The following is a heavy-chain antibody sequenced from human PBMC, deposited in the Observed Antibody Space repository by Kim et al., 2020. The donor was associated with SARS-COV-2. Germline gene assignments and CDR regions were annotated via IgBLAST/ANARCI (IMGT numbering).Heavy chain of an antibody. V-gene: IGHV3-23*01. CDR3: AKDQGDFYYYDSSGPFDY. CDR2: ISGSGGST. J-gene: IGHJ4*02. Sequence: GGSLRLSCAASGFTFSSYAMSWVRQAPGKGLEWVSAISGSGGSTYCADSVKGRFTISRDNSKNTLYLQMNSLRAEDTAVYYCAKDQGDFYYYDSSGPFDYWGQGTLVTVSS. D-gene: IGHD3-22*01. CDR1: GFTFSSYA.